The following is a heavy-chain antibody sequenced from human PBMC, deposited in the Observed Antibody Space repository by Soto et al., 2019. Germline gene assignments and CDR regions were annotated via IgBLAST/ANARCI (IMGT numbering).Heavy chain of an antibody. J-gene: IGHJ3*02. Sequence: SETLSLTCTVSGGSISSYYWSWIRQPPGKGLEWIGYIYYSESTNYNPSLKSRVTISVDTSKNQFSLKLSSVTAADTAVYYCARHISDYGGKYAFDIWGQGTMVTVSS. CDR3: ARHISDYGGKYAFDI. D-gene: IGHD4-17*01. V-gene: IGHV4-59*08. CDR2: IYYSEST. CDR1: GGSISSYY.